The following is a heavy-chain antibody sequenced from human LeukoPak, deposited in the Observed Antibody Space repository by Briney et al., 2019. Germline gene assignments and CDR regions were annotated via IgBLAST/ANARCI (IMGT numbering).Heavy chain of an antibody. CDR1: GFTVSSNY. CDR2: IYSGGST. J-gene: IGHJ4*02. D-gene: IGHD3-22*01. Sequence: GGSLRLSCAASGFTVSSNYMSWVRQAPGKGLEWVSVIYSGGSTYYADSVKCRFTISRDNSKNTLYLQMNSLRAEDTAVYYCARGVLYDSSGAPFDYWGQGTLVTVSS. V-gene: IGHV3-53*01. CDR3: ARGVLYDSSGAPFDY.